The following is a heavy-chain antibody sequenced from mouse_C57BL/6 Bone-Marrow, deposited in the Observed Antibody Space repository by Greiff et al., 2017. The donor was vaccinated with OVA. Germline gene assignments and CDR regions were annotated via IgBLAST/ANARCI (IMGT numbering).Heavy chain of an antibody. V-gene: IGHV1-19*01. CDR3: ARKTTVYFDY. D-gene: IGHD1-1*01. Sequence: VQLQQSGPVLVKPGASVKMSCKASGYTFTDYYMNWVKQSHGKSLEWIGVINPYNGGTSYNQKFKGKATLTVDKSSSTAYMELNSLTSEDSAVYYCARKTTVYFDYWGQGTTLTVSS. CDR1: GYTFTDYY. CDR2: INPYNGGT. J-gene: IGHJ2*01.